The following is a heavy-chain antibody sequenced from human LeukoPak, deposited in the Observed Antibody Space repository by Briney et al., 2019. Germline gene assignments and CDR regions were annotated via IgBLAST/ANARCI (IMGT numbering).Heavy chain of an antibody. CDR2: IRYDGSNK. J-gene: IGHJ6*03. Sequence: PGGSLRLSCAASGFTFSSYGMHWVRQAPGKGLEWVAFIRYDGSNKYYADSVKGRFTISRDNSKNTLYLQMNSLRAEDTAVYYCAKEGYQLLPPYYYYYMDVWGKGTTVTVS. CDR3: AKEGYQLLPPYYYYYMDV. D-gene: IGHD2-2*01. V-gene: IGHV3-30*02. CDR1: GFTFSSYG.